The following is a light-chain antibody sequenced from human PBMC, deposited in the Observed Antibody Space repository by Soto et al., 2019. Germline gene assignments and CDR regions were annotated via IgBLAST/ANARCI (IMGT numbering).Light chain of an antibody. Sequence: EIVMTQSPLTLPVTPGEPASISCRSSQSLLYNNTYNYLDWYVQKPGQSPQLLIYFGSNRAPGVPDRFSGSGSGTDFTLTISSLQPEDFATYYCLQDNSYPLTFGGGTKVDIK. CDR3: LQDNSYPLT. CDR1: QSLLYNNTYNY. CDR2: FGS. J-gene: IGKJ4*01. V-gene: IGKV2-28*01.